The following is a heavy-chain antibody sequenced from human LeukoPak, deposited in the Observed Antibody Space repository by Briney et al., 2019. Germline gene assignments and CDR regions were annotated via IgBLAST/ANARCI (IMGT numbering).Heavy chain of an antibody. V-gene: IGHV3-23*01. J-gene: IGHJ3*02. CDR3: AKIQGWFNDAFHI. CDR1: GFTFSSNG. Sequence: GGSLRLSCAASGFTFSSNGMSWVRQAPGKGLEWVSGISATTGGTYYADSVKRRFTISRDISKSTLYLPMNSLRADDSAVYYCAKIQGWFNDAFHIGGQGTMVTVSS. CDR2: ISATTGGT. D-gene: IGHD6-19*01.